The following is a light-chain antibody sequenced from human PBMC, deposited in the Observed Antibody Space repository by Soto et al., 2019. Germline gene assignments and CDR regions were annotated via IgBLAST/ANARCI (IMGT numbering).Light chain of an antibody. V-gene: IGKV3-20*01. J-gene: IGKJ1*01. CDR1: QSVSSSY. CDR3: QQYGSSPRT. Sequence: EIVLTQSPGTLSLSPGERATLSCRASQSVSSSYLAWYQQTPGQAPRLLIYGASSRATGIPDRFSGSGSGKDFTLTISRLEPEDFAVYYCQQYGSSPRTFGQGTKVDI. CDR2: GAS.